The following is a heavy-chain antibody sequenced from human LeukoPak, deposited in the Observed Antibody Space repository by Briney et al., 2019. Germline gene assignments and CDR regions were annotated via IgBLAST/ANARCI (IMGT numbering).Heavy chain of an antibody. V-gene: IGHV3-7*03. D-gene: IGHD1-26*01. Sequence: GGSLRLSCAASGFIFSNYWMSWVRQAPGKGLEWVANIKQGGSEKYYVDSVKGRFTISRDNAKNSLYLQMNSLRAEDMALYYCAKDRGDIVGATDAFDIWGQGTMVTVSS. CDR1: GFIFSNYW. CDR2: IKQGGSEK. CDR3: AKDRGDIVGATDAFDI. J-gene: IGHJ3*02.